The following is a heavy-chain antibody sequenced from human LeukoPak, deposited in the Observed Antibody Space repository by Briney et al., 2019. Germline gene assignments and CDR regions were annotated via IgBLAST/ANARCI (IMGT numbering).Heavy chain of an antibody. CDR3: ARKAYGMDV. CDR1: GFTFCNYW. Sequence: PGGALRLSCAASGFTFCNYWMSWVRQAPGKGLKWVANIKQDGSEKYYVDSVKGRFTISRDDANYSLYLQMNSLRAEDTAVYYCARKAYGMDVWGKGTTVTVSS. V-gene: IGHV3-7*03. J-gene: IGHJ6*04. CDR2: IKQDGSEK.